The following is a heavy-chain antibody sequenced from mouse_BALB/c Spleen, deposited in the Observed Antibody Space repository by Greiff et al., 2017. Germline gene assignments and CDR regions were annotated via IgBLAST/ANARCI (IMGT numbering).Heavy chain of an antibody. J-gene: IGHJ1*01. Sequence: DVMLVESGGGLVQPGGSLRLSCATSGFTFSDFYMAWVRQPPGKRLEWIAASRNKANDYTTEYSASVKGRFIVSRDTSQSILYLQMNALRAEDTAIYYCARDALGFDWYFDVWGAGTTVTVSS. CDR1: GFTFSDFY. CDR3: ARDALGFDWYFDV. D-gene: IGHD3-3*01. V-gene: IGHV7-1*02. CDR2: SRNKANDYTT.